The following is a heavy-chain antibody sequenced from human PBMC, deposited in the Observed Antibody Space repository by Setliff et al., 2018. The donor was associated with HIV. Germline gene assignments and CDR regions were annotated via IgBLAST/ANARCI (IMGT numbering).Heavy chain of an antibody. J-gene: IGHJ3*02. CDR2: INHSSGNT. CDR3: ARVREGFLPYDAFEI. Sequence: PSETLSLTCAVYGESFSGYYWNWIRQPPGKGLEWIGEINHSSGNTNYSPSLKGRVTISVDTPKNQYSLNLKSVTAADTAVYYCARVREGFLPYDAFEIWGQGTMVTVSS. D-gene: IGHD3-3*01. CDR1: GESFSGYY. V-gene: IGHV4-34*01.